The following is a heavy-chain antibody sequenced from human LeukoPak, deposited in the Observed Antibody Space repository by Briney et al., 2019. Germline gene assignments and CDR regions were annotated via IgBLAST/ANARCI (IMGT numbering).Heavy chain of an antibody. V-gene: IGHV1-8*01. CDR1: GYTFTSYD. CDR2: MNPNSGNT. CDR3: ARGLHCSGGSCYSSSWFDP. J-gene: IGHJ5*02. D-gene: IGHD2-15*01. Sequence: ASVKVSCKASGYTFTSYDINWVRQATGQGLGWVGWMNPNSGNTGYAQKFQGRVTMTRNTSISTAYMELSSLRSEDTAVYYCARGLHCSGGSCYSSSWFDPWGQGTLVTVSS.